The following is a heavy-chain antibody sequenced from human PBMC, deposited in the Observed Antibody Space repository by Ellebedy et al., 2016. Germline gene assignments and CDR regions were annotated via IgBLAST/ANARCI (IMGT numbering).Heavy chain of an antibody. CDR2: INHSGST. CDR3: ARGGGYCSGGSCYRVETSLDY. V-gene: IGHV4-34*01. CDR1: GGSFSGYY. J-gene: IGHJ4*02. Sequence: SETLSLTCAVYGGSFSGYYWSWIRQPPGKGLEWIGEINHSGSTNYNPSLKSRVTISVDTSKNQFSLKLSSVTAADTAVYYCARGGGYCSGGSCYRVETSLDYWGQGTLVTVSS. D-gene: IGHD2-15*01.